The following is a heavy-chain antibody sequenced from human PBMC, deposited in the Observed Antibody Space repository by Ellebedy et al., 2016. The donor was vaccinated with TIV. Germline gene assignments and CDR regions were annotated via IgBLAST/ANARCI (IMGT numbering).Heavy chain of an antibody. CDR2: ISGSGGST. V-gene: IGHV3-23*01. J-gene: IGHJ4*02. D-gene: IGHD3-22*01. CDR3: AKDQYYDSSAADY. CDR1: GFTFSSYA. Sequence: GESLKISCAASGFTFSSYAMSWVRQAPGKGLEWVSAISGSGGSTYYADSVKGRFTISRDNSKNTLYLQMNSLRAADTAVYYCAKDQYYDSSAADYWGQGTLVTVSS.